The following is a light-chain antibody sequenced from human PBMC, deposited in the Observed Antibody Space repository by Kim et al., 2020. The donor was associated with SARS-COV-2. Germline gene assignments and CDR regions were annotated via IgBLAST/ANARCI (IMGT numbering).Light chain of an antibody. Sequence: EIVVTQSPATLTVSPGERATLSCRASQSVNSNLAWYQQKPGQAPRLLISGASTRATGIPARFSGSGSGTEFTLTISSLQSEDFAVYYCQQYNKWPRTFGQGTKVDIK. CDR3: QQYNKWPRT. CDR2: GAS. V-gene: IGKV3-15*01. J-gene: IGKJ1*01. CDR1: QSVNSN.